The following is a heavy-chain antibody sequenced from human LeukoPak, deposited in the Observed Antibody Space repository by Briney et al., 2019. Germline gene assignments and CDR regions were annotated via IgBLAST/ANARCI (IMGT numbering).Heavy chain of an antibody. J-gene: IGHJ3*02. V-gene: IGHV3-20*04. CDR3: AGDHTGTGGAFDI. CDR1: GFTFDDYG. CDR2: INWNGGST. D-gene: IGHD1-14*01. Sequence: AGGSLRLSCVASGFTFDDYGMSWVRQAPGKGLEWVSGINWNGGSTGYADSVKGRFTISRDNAKNSLYLQMNSLRAEDTALYYCAGDHTGTGGAFDIWGQGTMVTVSS.